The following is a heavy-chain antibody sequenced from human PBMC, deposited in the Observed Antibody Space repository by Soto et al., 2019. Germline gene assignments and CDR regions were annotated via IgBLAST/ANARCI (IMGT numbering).Heavy chain of an antibody. D-gene: IGHD3-22*01. CDR2: VSTNDDRT. Sequence: QVQMVQSGPEVTMPGASVKVSCKTSGYTFTAYGLAWLRQAPGQRPEWMGWVSTNDDRTNYARKVQGRVTMTTDRSTTTTSMELRSLGTDDTAVYYCARELNTESSAYYSFAFWGQGTLVTVSS. V-gene: IGHV1-18*01. J-gene: IGHJ4*02. CDR3: ARELNTESSAYYSFAF. CDR1: GYTFTAYG.